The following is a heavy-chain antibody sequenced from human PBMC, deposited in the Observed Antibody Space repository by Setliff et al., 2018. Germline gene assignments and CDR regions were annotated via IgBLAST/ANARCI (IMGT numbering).Heavy chain of an antibody. J-gene: IGHJ6*03. CDR1: GGSISSYY. Sequence: PSETLSLTCTVSGGSISSYYWSWIRQPPGKGLEWIGYIYTSGSTNYNPSLKGRVTMTSDTSRNQLSLKLTSVSAADTAIYYCARSSYYSSGNSHNYYMDVWGKGTAVTVSS. CDR2: IYTSGST. V-gene: IGHV4-4*08. D-gene: IGHD3-10*01. CDR3: ARSSYYSSGNSHNYYMDV.